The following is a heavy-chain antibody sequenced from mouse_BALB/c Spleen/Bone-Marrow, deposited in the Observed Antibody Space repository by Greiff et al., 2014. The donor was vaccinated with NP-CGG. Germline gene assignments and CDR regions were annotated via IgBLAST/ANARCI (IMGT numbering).Heavy chain of an antibody. J-gene: IGHJ3*01. V-gene: IGHV1S29*02. CDR2: IHPYSGGT. CDR1: GYTFTDYN. D-gene: IGHD4-1*01. CDR3: ARGNWDFAY. Sequence: EVKLMESGPELVRPRASVKISCKASGYTFTDYNIYWVKQSHGKSLEWIGYIHPYSGGTGYNQKFKSKATLTVDNSSTTAYMELRSLTSEDSAVYYCARGNWDFAYWGQGTLVTVST.